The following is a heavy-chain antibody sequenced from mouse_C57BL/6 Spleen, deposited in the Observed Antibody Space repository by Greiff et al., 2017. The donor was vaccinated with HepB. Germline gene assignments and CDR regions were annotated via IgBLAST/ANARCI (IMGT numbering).Heavy chain of an antibody. J-gene: IGHJ4*01. Sequence: VKLMESGAELMKPGASVKLSCKATGYTFPGYWIEWVKQRPGHGLEWIGEILPGSGSTNYNEKFKGKATFTADTSSNTAYMQLSSLTTEDSAIYYCASGTTVHYYAMDYWGQGTSVTVSS. CDR3: ASGTTVHYYAMDY. CDR1: GYTFPGYW. V-gene: IGHV1-9*01. D-gene: IGHD1-1*01. CDR2: ILPGSGST.